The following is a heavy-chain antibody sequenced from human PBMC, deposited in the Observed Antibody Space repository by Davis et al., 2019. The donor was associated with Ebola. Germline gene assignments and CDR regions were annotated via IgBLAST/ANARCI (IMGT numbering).Heavy chain of an antibody. J-gene: IGHJ5*02. CDR3: ASQRTQGWCDP. CDR1: GGSISSYY. V-gene: IGHV4-59*08. Sequence: SETLSLTCTVSGGSISSYYWSWIRQPPGKGLEWIGYIYYSGSTNYNPSLKSRVTISVDTSKNQFSLKLSSVTAADTAVYYCASQRTQGWCDPWGQGILVTVSS. CDR2: IYYSGST.